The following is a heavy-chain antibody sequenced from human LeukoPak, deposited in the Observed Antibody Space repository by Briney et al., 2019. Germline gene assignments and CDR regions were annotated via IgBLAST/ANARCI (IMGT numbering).Heavy chain of an antibody. J-gene: IGHJ5*02. CDR2: ISSSGSTI. CDR3: ARVSRLVGARRSWFDP. D-gene: IGHD1-26*01. V-gene: IGHV3-11*01. Sequence: PGGSLRLSCAASGFTFSDYYMSWIRQAPGKGLEWVSYISSSGSTIYYADSVKGRFTISRDNAKNSLYLQMNSLRAEDTAVYYCARVSRLVGARRSWFDPWGQGTLVTVSS. CDR1: GFTFSDYY.